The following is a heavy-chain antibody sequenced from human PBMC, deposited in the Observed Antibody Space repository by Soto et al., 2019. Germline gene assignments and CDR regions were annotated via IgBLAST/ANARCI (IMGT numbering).Heavy chain of an antibody. J-gene: IGHJ4*02. CDR1: GFTFTSYA. D-gene: IGHD1-26*01. CDR2: IGGSGGNT. CDR3: TISDSDSASWALDY. Sequence: GGSLRLSCAASGFTFTSYAMSWVRQAPGKGLEWVSAIGGSGGNTYYADSVKGRFTISRDNSKNTLYLQMNSLTAEDTAVYYCTISDSDSASWALDYWGQGTLVTVSS. V-gene: IGHV3-23*01.